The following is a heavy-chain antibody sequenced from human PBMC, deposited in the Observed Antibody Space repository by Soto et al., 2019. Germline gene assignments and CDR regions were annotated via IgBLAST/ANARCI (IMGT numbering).Heavy chain of an antibody. CDR3: AREYSSSRYWFDP. CDR1: GGSISSYY. V-gene: IGHV4-59*01. Sequence: PEETLSLTCTVSGGSISSYYWSWIRQPPGKGLEWIGYIYYSGSTNYNPSLKSRVTISVDTSKNQFSLKLSSVTAADTAVYYCAREYSSSRYWFDPWGQGTLVTVSS. J-gene: IGHJ5*02. D-gene: IGHD6-13*01. CDR2: IYYSGST.